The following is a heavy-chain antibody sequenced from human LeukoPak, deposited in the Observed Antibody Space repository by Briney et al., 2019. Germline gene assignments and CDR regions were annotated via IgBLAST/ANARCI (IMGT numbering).Heavy chain of an antibody. CDR2: ISSSSSTI. J-gene: IGHJ4*02. Sequence: GGSLRLSCAASGFTFSSYSMNWVRQAPGKGLEWVSYISSSSSTIYYADSVKGRFTISRDNSKNTLYLQMNSLRAEDTAVYYCARDVGSSLTYTFDYWGQGTLVTVSS. V-gene: IGHV3-48*01. CDR3: ARDVGSSLTYTFDY. CDR1: GFTFSSYS. D-gene: IGHD3-16*01.